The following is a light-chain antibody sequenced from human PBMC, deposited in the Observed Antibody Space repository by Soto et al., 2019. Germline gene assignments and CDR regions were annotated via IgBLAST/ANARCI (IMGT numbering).Light chain of an antibody. CDR3: QQYNNWPPTWT. Sequence: EIVMTQSPATLSVSPRERATLSCRASQSVSSNLAWYQQKPGQAPRLLIYGASTRATGIPARFSGSGSGTEFTLTISSLQSEDFAVYYCQQYNNWPPTWTFGQGTKVEIK. CDR2: GAS. V-gene: IGKV3-15*01. CDR1: QSVSSN. J-gene: IGKJ1*01.